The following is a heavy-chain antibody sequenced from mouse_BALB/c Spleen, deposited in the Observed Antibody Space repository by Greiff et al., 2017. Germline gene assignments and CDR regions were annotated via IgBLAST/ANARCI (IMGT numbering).Heavy chain of an antibody. J-gene: IGHJ4*01. CDR3: ARASYYGNYYYAMDY. V-gene: IGHV5-4*02. Sequence: DVKLVESGGGLVKPGGSLKLSCAASGFTFSDYYMYWVRQTPEKRLEWVATISDGGSYTYYPDSVKGRFTISRDNAKNNLYLQMSSLKSEDTAMYYCARASYYGNYYYAMDYWGQGTSVTVSS. CDR2: ISDGGSYT. CDR1: GFTFSDYY. D-gene: IGHD2-10*01.